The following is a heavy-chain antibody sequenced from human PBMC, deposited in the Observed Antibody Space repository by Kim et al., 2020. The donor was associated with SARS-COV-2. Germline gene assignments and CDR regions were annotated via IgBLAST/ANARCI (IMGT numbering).Heavy chain of an antibody. V-gene: IGHV3-48*02. J-gene: IGHJ4*02. Sequence: GGSLRLSCAASGFTFSSYSMNWVRQAPGKGLEWVSYISSSSSTIYYADSVKGRFTISRDNAKNSLYLQMNSLRDEDTAVYYCARDRPEYYYDSSGPSPYFDYWGQGTLVTVSS. D-gene: IGHD3-22*01. CDR3: ARDRPEYYYDSSGPSPYFDY. CDR2: ISSSSSTI. CDR1: GFTFSSYS.